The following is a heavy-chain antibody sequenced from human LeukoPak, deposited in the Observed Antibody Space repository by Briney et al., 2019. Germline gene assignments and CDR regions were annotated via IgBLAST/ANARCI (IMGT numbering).Heavy chain of an antibody. CDR1: GGSISSTDDY. J-gene: IGHJ5*02. CDR3: ARGPRFGELLWHWFDP. D-gene: IGHD3-10*01. CDR2: IYHSGST. V-gene: IGHV4-39*07. Sequence: SETPSLTCTVSGGSISSTDDYWGWIRQPPGKGPEWIGSIYHSGSTYYNPSLKSRVTISVDTSKNQFSLKLSSVTAADTAVYYCARGPRFGELLWHWFDPWGQGTLVTVSS.